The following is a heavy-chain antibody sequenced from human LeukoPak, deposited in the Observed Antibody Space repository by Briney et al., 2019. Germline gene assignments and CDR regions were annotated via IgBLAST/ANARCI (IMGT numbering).Heavy chain of an antibody. CDR2: IYYSGST. V-gene: IGHV4-59*12. D-gene: IGHD4-17*01. CDR1: GGSISSYY. CDR3: ASHDYDDLFDY. Sequence: PSETLSLTCTVSGGSISSYYWSWIRQPPGKGLEWIGYIYYSGSTNYNPSLKSRVTLSVYTSKNQFSLKLTSVTAADTAVYYCASHDYDDLFDYWGQGTLVTVSS. J-gene: IGHJ4*02.